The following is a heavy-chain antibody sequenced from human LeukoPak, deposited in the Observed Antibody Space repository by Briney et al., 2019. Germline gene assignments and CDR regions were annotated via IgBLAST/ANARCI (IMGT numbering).Heavy chain of an antibody. Sequence: SETLSLTCAVYGGSFSGYYWSWIRQPPGKGLEWIGEINHSGSTNYNPSLKSRVTISVDTSKNQFSLKLSSVTAADTAVYYCARVVPRRLVPAAKDYYMDVWGKGTTVTVSS. V-gene: IGHV4-34*01. CDR1: GGSFSGYY. CDR3: ARVVPRRLVPAAKDYYMDV. CDR2: INHSGST. D-gene: IGHD2-2*01. J-gene: IGHJ6*03.